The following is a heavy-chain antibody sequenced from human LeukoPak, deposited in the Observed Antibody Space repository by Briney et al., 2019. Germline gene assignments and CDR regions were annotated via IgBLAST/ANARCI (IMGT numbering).Heavy chain of an antibody. J-gene: IGHJ4*02. CDR3: ARGALTTTFDY. D-gene: IGHD4-17*01. Sequence: GGSLRLSCAASGFISSNYNMNWVRQAPGKGLEWVSSISFSSDYIYYADSLKGRFTISRDNAQNSLYLQMNSLRADDTAIYFCARGALTTTFDYWGQGALVTVSS. CDR1: GFISSNYN. V-gene: IGHV3-21*01. CDR2: ISFSSDYI.